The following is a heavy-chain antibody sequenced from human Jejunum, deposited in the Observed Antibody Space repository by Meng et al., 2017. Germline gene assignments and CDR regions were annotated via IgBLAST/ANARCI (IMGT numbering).Heavy chain of an antibody. Sequence: QVPLPQWGAGLLNPSRTLSLTGTFYGPSLNKYDLSWSWIRQSPGKGLEWIGLIDHRGSTNYNPSLKSRVTISLDTSKNQFSLNLNSVTAADTAVYYCARGSYGDSTDPWGQGILVTVSS. CDR3: ARGSYGDSTDP. V-gene: IGHV4-34*01. D-gene: IGHD4-17*01. J-gene: IGHJ5*02. CDR2: IDHRGST. CDR1: GPSLNKYD.